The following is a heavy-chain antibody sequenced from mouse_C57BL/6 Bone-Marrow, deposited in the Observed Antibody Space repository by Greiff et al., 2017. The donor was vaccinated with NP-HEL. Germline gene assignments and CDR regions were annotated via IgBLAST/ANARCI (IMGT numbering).Heavy chain of an antibody. J-gene: IGHJ1*03. CDR2: IYPSDSET. V-gene: IGHV1-61*01. Sequence: VQLQQPGAELVRPGSSVKLSCKASGYTFTSYWMDWVKQRPGQGLEWIGNIYPSDSETHYNQKFKDKATVTVAKSSSTAYMQLSSLTSEDSAVYYCASPDYYGSSWYFDVWGTGTTVTVSS. CDR3: ASPDYYGSSWYFDV. D-gene: IGHD1-1*01. CDR1: GYTFTSYW.